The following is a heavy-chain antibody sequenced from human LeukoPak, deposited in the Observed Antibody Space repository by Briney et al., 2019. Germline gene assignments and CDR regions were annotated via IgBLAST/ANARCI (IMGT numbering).Heavy chain of an antibody. J-gene: IGHJ4*02. D-gene: IGHD4-17*01. CDR3: TTEMTTVTTYDY. Sequence: GGSLRLSCAASGFTLSNAWMSWVRQAPGKGLEWVGRIKSKTDGGTTDYAAPVKGRFTISRDDSKNTLYLQMNSLKTEDTAVYYCTTEMTTVTTYDYWGQGTLVTVSS. V-gene: IGHV3-15*01. CDR2: IKSKTDGGTT. CDR1: GFTLSNAW.